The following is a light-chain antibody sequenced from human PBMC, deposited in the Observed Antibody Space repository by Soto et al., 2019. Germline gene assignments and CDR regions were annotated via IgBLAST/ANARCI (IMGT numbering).Light chain of an antibody. CDR3: QQYYSYSRT. Sequence: DIQMTQSPSTLSASVGDRVTITCRASQTVSSWVAWYQQKPGKAPKLLIYDVSSLESGVPSRFSGSGSGTEFTLTISSLQPDDFATYYCQQYYSYSRTFGQGTKVDIK. CDR1: QTVSSW. CDR2: DVS. V-gene: IGKV1-5*01. J-gene: IGKJ1*01.